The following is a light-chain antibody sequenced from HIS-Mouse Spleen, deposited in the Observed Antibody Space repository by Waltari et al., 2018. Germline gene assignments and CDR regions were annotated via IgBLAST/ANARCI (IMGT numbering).Light chain of an antibody. V-gene: IGKV1-33*01. J-gene: IGKJ4*01. CDR2: DAS. CDR3: QQYDNLLT. Sequence: DIQMTQSPSSLSASVGDRVTITCQASQDISNYLNWYQQKQGNAPKLLIYDASNLETGVPSRFSGSGSGTDFTFTISSLQPEDIATYYCQQYDNLLTFGGGTKVEIK. CDR1: QDISNY.